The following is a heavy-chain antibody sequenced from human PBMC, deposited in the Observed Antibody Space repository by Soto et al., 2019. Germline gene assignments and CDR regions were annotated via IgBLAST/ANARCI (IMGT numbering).Heavy chain of an antibody. CDR2: IYHSGST. CDR3: ARVPSP. J-gene: IGHJ5*02. Sequence: PSETLSLTCTVSGGSIRNRGYYWSWSRQPPGKGLEWIGYIYHSGSTYYNPSLKSRVTISVDRSKNQFSLKLSSVTAADTAVYYCARVPSPWGQGTLVTVSS. CDR1: GGSIRNRGYY. V-gene: IGHV4-30-2*01.